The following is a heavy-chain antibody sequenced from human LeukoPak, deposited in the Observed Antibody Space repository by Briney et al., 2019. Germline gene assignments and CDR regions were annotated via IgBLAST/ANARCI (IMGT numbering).Heavy chain of an antibody. D-gene: IGHD5-18*01. CDR1: GFNFRSYW. Sequence: GGSLRLSCAASGFNFRSYWMNWVRQAPGKGLAWVSRTSTDGSSTTYADSVKGRFTISRDNAKNTLYLQMNSLRAEDTAVYYCFSRIVGTAMVGYWGQGTLVTVSS. V-gene: IGHV3-74*01. CDR3: FSRIVGTAMVGY. CDR2: TSTDGSST. J-gene: IGHJ4*02.